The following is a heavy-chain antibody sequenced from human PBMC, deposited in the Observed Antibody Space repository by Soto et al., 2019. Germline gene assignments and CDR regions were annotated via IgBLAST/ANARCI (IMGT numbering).Heavy chain of an antibody. D-gene: IGHD6-6*01. CDR1: GFTFSNYA. V-gene: IGHV3-23*01. J-gene: IGHJ4*02. CDR2: ISSAVNT. Sequence: EVQLLQSGGGLVQPGGSLRLSCAGSGFTFSNYAMSWVRQAPGKGLEWVSAISSAVNTYYADSVKGRFTISRDNSKNTLSLQMNSLRAEDTAVYYCVKQVRDGTSSPYYFDYWGQGTLVTVSS. CDR3: VKQVRDGTSSPYYFDY.